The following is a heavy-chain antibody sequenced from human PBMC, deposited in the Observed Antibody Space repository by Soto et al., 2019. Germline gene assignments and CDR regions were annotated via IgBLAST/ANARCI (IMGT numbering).Heavy chain of an antibody. V-gene: IGHV3-15*01. Sequence: GGSLRLSCAASGFAFSNAWMSWVRQAPGKGLEWVGRIKSKTDGGTTDYAAPVKGRFTISRDDSRDTLYPQMNSLKTEDTAVYYCTTDDPINKHWGQGTLVTVSS. CDR1: GFAFSNAW. CDR2: IKSKTDGGTT. CDR3: TTDDPINKH. J-gene: IGHJ4*02.